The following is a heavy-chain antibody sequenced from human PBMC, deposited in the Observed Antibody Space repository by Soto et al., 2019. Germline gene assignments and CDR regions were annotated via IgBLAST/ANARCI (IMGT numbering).Heavy chain of an antibody. CDR2: IIPIFGTA. CDR3: ARSSSSLSSPVYYYGMDV. J-gene: IGHJ6*02. V-gene: IGHV1-69*13. Sequence: RASVKVSCKASGGTFSSYAISWVRQAPGQGLEWMGGIIPIFGTANYAQKFQGRVTITADESTSTAYMELSSLRSEDTAVYYCARSSSSLSSPVYYYGMDVWGQGTTVTVSS. CDR1: GGTFSSYA. D-gene: IGHD6-6*01.